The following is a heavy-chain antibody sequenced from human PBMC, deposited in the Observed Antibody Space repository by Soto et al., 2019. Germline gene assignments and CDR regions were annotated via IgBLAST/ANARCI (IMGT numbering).Heavy chain of an antibody. V-gene: IGHV3-48*02. D-gene: IGHD3-16*01. CDR2: ISSSSSTI. CDR3: ARSYGYYYYYDMDV. J-gene: IGHJ6*02. CDR1: GFTFSSYS. Sequence: EVQLVESGGGLVQPGGSLRLSCAASGFTFSSYSMNWVRQAPGKGLEWVSYISSSSSTIYYADSVKGRFTISRDNAKNSLYLQMNSLRDEDTAVYYCARSYGYYYYYDMDVWGQGTTVTVSS.